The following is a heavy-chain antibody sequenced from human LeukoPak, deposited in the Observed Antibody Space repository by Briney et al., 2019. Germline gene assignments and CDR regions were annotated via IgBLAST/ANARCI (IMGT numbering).Heavy chain of an antibody. Sequence: SETLSLTCTASGGSISSSSYYWGWIRQPPGKGLEWIGSIYYSGSTYYNPSLKSRVTISVDTSKNQFSLKLSSVTAADTAVYYCARYYYGSGTKVDYWGQGTLVTVSS. V-gene: IGHV4-39*01. CDR2: IYYSGST. CDR3: ARYYYGSGTKVDY. J-gene: IGHJ4*02. D-gene: IGHD3-10*01. CDR1: GGSISSSSYY.